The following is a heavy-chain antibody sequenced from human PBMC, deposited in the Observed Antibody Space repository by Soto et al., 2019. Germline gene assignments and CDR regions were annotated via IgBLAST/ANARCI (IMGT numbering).Heavy chain of an antibody. CDR2: IYWDDDK. D-gene: IGHD3-3*01. V-gene: IGHV2-5*02. CDR1: GFSLSTSGVG. CDR3: AQRGVLRFLEWLPYGMDV. Sequence: QITLKESGPTLVKPTQTLTLTCTFSGFSLSTSGVGVGWIRQPPGKALEWLALIYWDDDKRYSPSLKSRLTITKDTSKNQVVLTMTNMDPVDTATYYCAQRGVLRFLEWLPYGMDVWGQGTTVTVSS. J-gene: IGHJ6*02.